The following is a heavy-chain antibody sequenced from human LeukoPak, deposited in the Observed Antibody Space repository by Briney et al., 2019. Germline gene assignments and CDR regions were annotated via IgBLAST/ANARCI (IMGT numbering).Heavy chain of an antibody. Sequence: GASVKVSCKASGYTFSSYGISWVRQAPGQGLEWMGWISAYNGNTNYAQKLQGRVTMTRDTSTSTAYMELRSLRSDDTVVYYCARDSSRYDLTYFDYWGQGTLVTVSS. CDR3: ARDSSRYDLTYFDY. CDR1: GYTFSSYG. J-gene: IGHJ4*02. D-gene: IGHD1-1*01. V-gene: IGHV1-18*01. CDR2: ISAYNGNT.